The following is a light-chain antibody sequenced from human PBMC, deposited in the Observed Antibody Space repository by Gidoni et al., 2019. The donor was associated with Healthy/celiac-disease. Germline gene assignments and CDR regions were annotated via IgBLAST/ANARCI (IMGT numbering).Light chain of an antibody. CDR1: SSNIGSNT. CDR2: SNN. CDR3: AAWDDSLNGVV. Sequence: QSVLPQPPSASATPGQGVTISCPGSSSNIGSNTVNWYQQLPGTAPKPLIYSNNQRPSGVPDRFSGSKSGTSASLAISGLQSEDEADYYCAAWDDSLNGVVFGGGTKLTVL. V-gene: IGLV1-44*01. J-gene: IGLJ2*01.